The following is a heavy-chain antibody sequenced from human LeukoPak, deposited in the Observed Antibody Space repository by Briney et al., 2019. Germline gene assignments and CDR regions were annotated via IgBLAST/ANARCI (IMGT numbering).Heavy chain of an antibody. CDR1: GFTFSSYA. D-gene: IGHD3-16*01. CDR3: AKSQFGGVFDGFDI. J-gene: IGHJ3*02. V-gene: IGHV3-23*01. Sequence: QPGGSLRLSCAAPGFTFSSYAMSWVRQAPGKGLEWVSAISGSGASTYYADSVKGRFTISRDNSKNTLYVQMNSLRAEDTAVYYCAKSQFGGVFDGFDIWGQGTMVTVSS. CDR2: ISGSGAST.